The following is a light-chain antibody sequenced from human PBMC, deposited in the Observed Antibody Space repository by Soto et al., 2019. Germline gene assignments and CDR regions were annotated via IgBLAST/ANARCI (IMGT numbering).Light chain of an antibody. CDR3: CSYAGTYYV. CDR1: NSDVGGYKY. CDR2: EIN. Sequence: QSALSQPPSAAGSPGQSVTISCTGTNSDVGGYKYVSWYQQHPGKAPKIMIYEINKRSSGVPDRFWGSKSGNTASLTISGLQAEDEAEYYCCSYAGTYYVFVTGTKVTVL. V-gene: IGLV2-8*01. J-gene: IGLJ1*01.